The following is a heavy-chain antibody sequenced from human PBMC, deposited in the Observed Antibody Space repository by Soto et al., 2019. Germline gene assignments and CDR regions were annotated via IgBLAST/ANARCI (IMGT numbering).Heavy chain of an antibody. D-gene: IGHD3-10*01. CDR2: VYFNGKT. Sequence: QLQLQESGPGLVKPSETLSLTCNVSGVSISDTSYYWGWIRQPPGKGLEWIGTVYFNGKTFYNPSRRSRLTISVDRSKNQIALRLTSVTDADASVYYCARKESYWGQGTLVAVSS. CDR1: GVSISDTSYY. J-gene: IGHJ4*02. CDR3: ARKESY. V-gene: IGHV4-39*01.